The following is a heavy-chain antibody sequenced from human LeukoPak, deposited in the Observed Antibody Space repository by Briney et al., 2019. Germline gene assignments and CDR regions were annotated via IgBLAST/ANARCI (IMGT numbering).Heavy chain of an antibody. CDR1: GYTFTGYY. CDR2: INPNSGGT. Sequence: ASVKDSCKASGYTFTGYYMHWVRQAPGQGLEWMGWINPNSGGTNYAQKFQGRVTMTRDTSISTAYMELSRLRFDDTAVYYCARDPAIYYESDYYFDYWGQGTLVTVSS. J-gene: IGHJ4*02. CDR3: ARDPAIYYESDYYFDY. V-gene: IGHV1-2*02. D-gene: IGHD3-22*01.